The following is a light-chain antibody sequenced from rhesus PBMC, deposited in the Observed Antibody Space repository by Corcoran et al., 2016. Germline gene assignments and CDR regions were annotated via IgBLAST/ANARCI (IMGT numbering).Light chain of an antibody. CDR1: QGIDDY. Sequence: DIQMTQSPSSLSASVGDRVTITCRASQGIDDYLSWYQQKPGKSPKRVFCAASSLESGVPSRFRGRESGTEFTLTISCLQPEDFAEYDCLQGYGVPLTFGGGTKVELK. CDR3: LQGYGVPLT. V-gene: IGKV1-36*02. J-gene: IGKJ4*01. CDR2: AAS.